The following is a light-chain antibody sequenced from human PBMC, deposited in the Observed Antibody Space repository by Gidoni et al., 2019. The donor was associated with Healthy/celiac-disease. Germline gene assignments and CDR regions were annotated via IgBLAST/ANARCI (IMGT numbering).Light chain of an antibody. V-gene: IGKV1-39*01. CDR1: QSISSY. Sequence: DIQMTQSPSSLSASVGDRVTITCRESQSISSYLNWYQQKPGKDPKLLIYAASSLQSGVPSRFSGSGSGTDLTLTISSLQPEDFATYYCQQSYSTPWTFGQGTKVEIK. CDR2: AAS. CDR3: QQSYSTPWT. J-gene: IGKJ1*01.